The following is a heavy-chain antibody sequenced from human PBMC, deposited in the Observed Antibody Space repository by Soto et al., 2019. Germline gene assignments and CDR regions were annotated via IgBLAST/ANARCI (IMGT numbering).Heavy chain of an antibody. Sequence: ASVTVSCKASGYTFTGYYMHWVRQAPGQGLEWMGWINPNSGGTNYAQKFQGWVTMTRDTSISTAYKELSRLRSDDTAVYYCAREVPSYYYGMDVWGQGTTVTVSS. CDR1: GYTFTGYY. D-gene: IGHD3-10*01. CDR2: INPNSGGT. V-gene: IGHV1-2*04. CDR3: AREVPSYYYGMDV. J-gene: IGHJ6*02.